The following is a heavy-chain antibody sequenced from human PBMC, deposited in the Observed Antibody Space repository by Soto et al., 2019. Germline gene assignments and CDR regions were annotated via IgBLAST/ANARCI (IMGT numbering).Heavy chain of an antibody. CDR3: VRESESSGGRIRFAY. Sequence: GASVKVSCKASGYTFTSYGLSWVRQAPGQGLEWMGWISAYNGNTNYVQSLQDRVSMTRDTSTSTVYMELRSLRSDDTAVYDCVRESESSGGRIRFAYWGQQTPVTVCS. CDR1: GYTFTSYG. D-gene: IGHD1-1*01. V-gene: IGHV1-18*04. J-gene: IGHJ4*02. CDR2: ISAYNGNT.